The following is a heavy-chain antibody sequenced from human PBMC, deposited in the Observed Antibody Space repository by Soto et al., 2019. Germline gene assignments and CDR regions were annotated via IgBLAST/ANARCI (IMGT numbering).Heavy chain of an antibody. CDR3: AKRSPVAGRALYYFDY. Sequence: EVQLLESGGGLVQPGGSLRLSCAASGFTFSNYAMSWVRQAPGKGLEWVSTMNAVGSTFYADSVKGRFTISRDNSKSTLSLQMSSLTAEDTAVYYCAKRSPVAGRALYYFDYWGQGTLVTVSS. J-gene: IGHJ4*02. V-gene: IGHV3-23*01. CDR2: MNAVGST. D-gene: IGHD2-15*01. CDR1: GFTFSNYA.